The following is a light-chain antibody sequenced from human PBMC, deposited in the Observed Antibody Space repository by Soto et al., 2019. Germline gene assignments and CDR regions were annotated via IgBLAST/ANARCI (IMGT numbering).Light chain of an antibody. J-gene: IGLJ1*01. Sequence: QSALTQPASVSGSPGQSITISCTGTSSDVGGYNYVSWYQQHPGKAPKLIIYDVTNRPSGVSNRFSGSKSGNTASLTISGLQAEDEADYYCSSYTSSSTLEVFGTGTKV. V-gene: IGLV2-14*01. CDR3: SSYTSSSTLEV. CDR2: DVT. CDR1: SSDVGGYNY.